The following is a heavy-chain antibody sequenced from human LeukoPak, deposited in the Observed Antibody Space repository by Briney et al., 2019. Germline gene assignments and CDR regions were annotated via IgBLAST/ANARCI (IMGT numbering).Heavy chain of an antibody. J-gene: IGHJ4*02. D-gene: IGHD7-27*01. V-gene: IGHV1-69*04. CDR3: ARGRGRDHRITGEIPFDC. CDR1: GGSFGNFA. CDR2: IIPLLVTT. Sequence: SVKVSCKTSGGSFGNFALNWVRQAPGQGLEWMGRIIPLLVTTEYAQKFQGRVTSSADTSTTTAYMEVNILTSGDTAVYYCARGRGRDHRITGEIPFDCWGQGTLVTVSS.